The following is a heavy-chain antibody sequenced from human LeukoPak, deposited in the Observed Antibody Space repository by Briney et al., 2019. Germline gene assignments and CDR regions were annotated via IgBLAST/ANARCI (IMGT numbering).Heavy chain of an antibody. D-gene: IGHD1-20*01. Sequence: GSLRLSCAASGFTFSSYGMHWVRQAPGKGLEWVAVISYDGSNKYYADSVKGRFTISRDNSKNTLYLQMNSLRGEDTAVYYCAKKGSGLTGTTVGLDYWGQGTLVTVSS. V-gene: IGHV3-30*18. CDR3: AKKGSGLTGTTVGLDY. CDR1: GFTFSSYG. CDR2: ISYDGSNK. J-gene: IGHJ4*02.